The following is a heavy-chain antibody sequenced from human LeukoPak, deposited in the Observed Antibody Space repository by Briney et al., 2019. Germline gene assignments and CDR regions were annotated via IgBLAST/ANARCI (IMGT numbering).Heavy chain of an antibody. V-gene: IGHV4-39*01. CDR1: GGSISSNNYY. D-gene: IGHD1-26*01. Sequence: SETLSLTCTVSGGSISSNNYYCGWIRQPPGKGLEWIGSIYSSGSTSYSPSLKSRATISVDTSKNQFSLKLSSVTAADTAVYYCARNQSTSRETYFGYWGQGTLVTVSS. J-gene: IGHJ4*02. CDR2: IYSSGST. CDR3: ARNQSTSRETYFGY.